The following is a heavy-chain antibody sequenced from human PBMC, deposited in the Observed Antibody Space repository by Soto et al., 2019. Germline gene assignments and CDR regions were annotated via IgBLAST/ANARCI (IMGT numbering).Heavy chain of an antibody. CDR1: GGTFSSYA. D-gene: IGHD1-26*01. Sequence: SVKVSCKASGGTFSSYAISWVRQAPGQGLEWMGGIIPIFGTANYAQKFQGRVTITADKSTSTAYMELSSLRSEDTAVYYCARDRRELLSWFGPWGQGTLVTVSS. CDR3: ARDRRELLSWFGP. J-gene: IGHJ5*02. CDR2: IIPIFGTA. V-gene: IGHV1-69*06.